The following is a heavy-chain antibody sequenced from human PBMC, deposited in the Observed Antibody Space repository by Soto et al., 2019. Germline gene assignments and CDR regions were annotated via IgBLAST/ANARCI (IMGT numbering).Heavy chain of an antibody. D-gene: IGHD2-15*01. CDR2: ITRNSDII. CDR3: ARDREYCSGDKCYETGSAY. CDR1: GFSFSSYS. Sequence: EAQLVESGGGLIQPGGSLRLSCAASGFSFSSYSMNWVRQAPGKGLEWISYITRNSDIINYADSVKGRFTISRDNAKNSLHLQMHSLRADETAVYYCARDREYCSGDKCYETGSAYWGQGTLLTVSS. J-gene: IGHJ4*02. V-gene: IGHV3-48*01.